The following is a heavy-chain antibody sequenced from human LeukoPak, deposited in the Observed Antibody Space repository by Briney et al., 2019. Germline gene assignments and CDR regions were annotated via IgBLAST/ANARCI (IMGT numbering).Heavy chain of an antibody. CDR3: ASLIGATGTTAFMDV. D-gene: IGHD1-1*01. Sequence: ASVKVSCKASGYTFTGYYMHWVRQAPGQGLEWMGWINPNSGGTNYAQKFQGRVTMTRDTSINTAYMELSRLRSDDTAVYYCASLIGATGTTAFMDVWGQGTTVTVSS. V-gene: IGHV1-2*02. J-gene: IGHJ6*02. CDR1: GYTFTGYY. CDR2: INPNSGGT.